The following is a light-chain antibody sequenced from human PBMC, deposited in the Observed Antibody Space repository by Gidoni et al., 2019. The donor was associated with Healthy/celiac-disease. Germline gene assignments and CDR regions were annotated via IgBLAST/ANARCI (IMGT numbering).Light chain of an antibody. CDR3: QQDGSSPLT. CDR1: QSVSSSS. CDR2: GAS. J-gene: IGKJ4*01. V-gene: IGKV3-20*01. Sequence: DIVLTQSPGPLSLSPGERATLSCRASQSVSSSSLAWYQQKPGQAPRLLIYGASSRATGIPDRFSGSGSGTDFTLTISRLEPEDFAVYYCQQDGSSPLTFGGGTKVEIK.